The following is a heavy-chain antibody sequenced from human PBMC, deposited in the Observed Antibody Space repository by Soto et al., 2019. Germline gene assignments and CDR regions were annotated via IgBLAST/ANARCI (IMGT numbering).Heavy chain of an antibody. V-gene: IGHV3-33*01. CDR3: ARAGWTTVPGLWHFDS. J-gene: IGHJ4*02. D-gene: IGHD4-17*01. Sequence: PGVSMRLSCEASGFTFNTYSMHWVRQPPGKGLEWLAAIWSDGTQKYYADSVKGRFIISRDNSKKTLYLEMNSLRAEDTAVYYCARAGWTTVPGLWHFDSWRQGALVTVSS. CDR2: IWSDGTQK. CDR1: GFTFNTYS.